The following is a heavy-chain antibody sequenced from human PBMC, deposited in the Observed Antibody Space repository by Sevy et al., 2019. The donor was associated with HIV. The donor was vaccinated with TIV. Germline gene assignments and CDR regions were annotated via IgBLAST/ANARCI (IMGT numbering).Heavy chain of an antibody. J-gene: IGHJ3*02. CDR3: AKDVSFVVVPAANDAFDI. Sequence: GGSLRLSCAASGFTFSSYAMSWVRQAPGKGLEWVSAISGSGCSTYYADSVKGRFTISRDNSKNTLYLQMNSLRAEDTAVYYCAKDVSFVVVPAANDAFDIWGQGTMVTVSS. D-gene: IGHD2-2*01. V-gene: IGHV3-23*01. CDR2: ISGSGCST. CDR1: GFTFSSYA.